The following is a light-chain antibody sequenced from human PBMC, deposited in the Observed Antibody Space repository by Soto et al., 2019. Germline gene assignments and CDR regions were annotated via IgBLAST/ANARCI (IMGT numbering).Light chain of an antibody. CDR1: QSVGTY. Sequence: VLTQSPATLSLSPGDRATLSCGASQSVGTYIAWYKQKTGLAPRIVMFDSSTRATGIPDRFSGSGSGTDFTLTISRLEPEDFAVYYCQQYNNWPRTXGQGTKVDI. V-gene: IGKV3D-20*01. J-gene: IGKJ1*01. CDR3: QQYNNWPRT. CDR2: DSS.